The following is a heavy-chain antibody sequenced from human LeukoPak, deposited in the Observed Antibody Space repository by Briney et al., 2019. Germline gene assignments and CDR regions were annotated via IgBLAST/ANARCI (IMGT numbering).Heavy chain of an antibody. D-gene: IGHD5-12*01. CDR2: ISSSCSTI. V-gene: IGHV3-48*03. Sequence: GGSLRLSCAASGFTLSNYEMNWVRQAPGKGLEWVSYISSSCSTIFYADSVKGRFTISRDNARNSLYLQMNSLRAEDTAVYYCARVGVATTDYWGQGTLVTVSP. CDR3: ARVGVATTDY. J-gene: IGHJ4*02. CDR1: GFTLSNYE.